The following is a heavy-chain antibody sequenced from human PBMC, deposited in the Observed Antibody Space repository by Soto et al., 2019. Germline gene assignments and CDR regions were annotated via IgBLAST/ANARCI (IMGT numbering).Heavy chain of an antibody. CDR2: INPSGGST. D-gene: IGHD2-2*01. V-gene: IGHV1-46*03. CDR1: GYTFTSYY. J-gene: IGHJ6*02. CDR3: ARDGMTDIVVVPAATDDYYYGMDV. Sequence: QVQLVQSGAEVKKPGASVKVSCKASGYTFTSYYMHWVRQAPGQGLEWMGIINPSGGSTSYAQKFQGRGTMTRDTSTSTVYMELSSLRSEDTAVYYCARDGMTDIVVVPAATDDYYYGMDVWGQGTTVTVSS.